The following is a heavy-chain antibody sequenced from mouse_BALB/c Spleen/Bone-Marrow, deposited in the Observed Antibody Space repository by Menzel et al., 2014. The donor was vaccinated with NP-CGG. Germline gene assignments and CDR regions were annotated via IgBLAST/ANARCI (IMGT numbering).Heavy chain of an antibody. CDR1: GYTFTSYD. CDR2: IYPGGGST. Sequence: LQESGPELVKPGALVKISCKASGYTFTSYDINWVKQRPGQGLEWIGWIYPGGGSTKYNEKFKGKATLTADKSSSTAYMQLSSLTSENSAVHFCARSGDSSGYGFAYWGQGTLVTVSA. V-gene: IGHV1S33*01. D-gene: IGHD3-2*01. CDR3: ARSGDSSGYGFAY. J-gene: IGHJ3*01.